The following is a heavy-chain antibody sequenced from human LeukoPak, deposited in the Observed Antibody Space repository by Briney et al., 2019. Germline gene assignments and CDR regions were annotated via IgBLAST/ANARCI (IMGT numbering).Heavy chain of an antibody. CDR1: GDSISGSTYY. Sequence: PSETLSLTCSVSGDSISGSTYYWGWVRQPPGKGLEWIANIYYTGTTYYTPSLKSRVTISLDTSKNQFSLRLYSVTAADTAVYYCARDIVATIYFDSWGQGTLVTVSS. J-gene: IGHJ4*02. CDR3: ARDIVATIYFDS. D-gene: IGHD5-12*01. V-gene: IGHV4-39*07. CDR2: IYYTGTT.